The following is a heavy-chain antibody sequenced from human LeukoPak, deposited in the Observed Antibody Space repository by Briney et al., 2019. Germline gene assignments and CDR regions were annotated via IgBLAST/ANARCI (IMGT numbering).Heavy chain of an antibody. D-gene: IGHD3-22*01. V-gene: IGHV4-39*01. CDR3: ARGVTMIVVVIHDWYFDL. CDR2: IYYTRST. CDR1: GGSISSSSYY. J-gene: IGHJ2*01. Sequence: PSETLSLTCTISGGSISSSSYYWGWIRRPPGKGLEWIGSIYYTRSTYYNPSLKSRVTISVDTSKNQFSLKLTSVTAADTAVYYRARGVTMIVVVIHDWYFDLWGRGTLVTVSS.